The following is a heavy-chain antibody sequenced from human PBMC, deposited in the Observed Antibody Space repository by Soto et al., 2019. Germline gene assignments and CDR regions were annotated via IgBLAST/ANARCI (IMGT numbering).Heavy chain of an antibody. CDR3: ARDNWNTV. J-gene: IGHJ3*01. D-gene: IGHD1-20*01. V-gene: IGHV3-74*01. Sequence: PGGSLRLSCAASGFTFSNYWMHWVRQVPGKGLVWVSRVNGDGSSTFYADSVKGRFTISRDNAENTAFLQMNSLRAEDTAVYYCARDNWNTVWGQGTMVTVSS. CDR1: GFTFSNYW. CDR2: VNGDGSST.